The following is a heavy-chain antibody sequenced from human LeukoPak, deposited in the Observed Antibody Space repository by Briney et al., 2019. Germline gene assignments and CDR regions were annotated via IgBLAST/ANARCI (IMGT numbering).Heavy chain of an antibody. CDR1: GGSFSGYY. V-gene: IGHV4-34*01. D-gene: IGHD5-18*01. CDR3: ARREYSYGSVNWFDP. CDR2: INHSGST. Sequence: SETLSLTRAVYGGSFSGYYWSWIRQPPGKGLEWIGEINHSGSTNYNPSLKSRVTISVDTSKNQFSLKLSSVTAADTAVYYCARREYSYGSVNWFDPWGQGTLVTVSP. J-gene: IGHJ5*02.